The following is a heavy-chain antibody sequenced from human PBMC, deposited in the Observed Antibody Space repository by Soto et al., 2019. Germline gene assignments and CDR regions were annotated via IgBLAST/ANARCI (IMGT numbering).Heavy chain of an antibody. CDR2: IKSNTAGGTT. D-gene: IGHD5-18*01. V-gene: IGHV3-15*07. CDR3: SHGYYQYFNS. J-gene: IGHJ4*02. Sequence: NWVRKAPGKGPEWVGRIKSNTAGGTTDFAAPVKGRFTISRDDSQNTLYLQMDSLKTEDTAVYYCSHGYYQYFNSWGPGTLVTVSS.